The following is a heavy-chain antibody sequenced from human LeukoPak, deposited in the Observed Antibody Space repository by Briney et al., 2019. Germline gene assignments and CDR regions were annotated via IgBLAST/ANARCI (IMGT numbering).Heavy chain of an antibody. CDR2: IYHSGST. CDR1: GGSISSGCYY. J-gene: IGHJ6*02. CDR3: ARDSSIANYYYYYGMDV. Sequence: SQTMSLTCPVSGGSISSGCYYWSWLREHPGKGLEWFRFIYHSGSTYYNPSLKSRATISVDTSKNQFSLKLSSVTAADTAVYYCARDSSIANYYYYYGMDVWGQGTTVTVSS. V-gene: IGHV4-31*03.